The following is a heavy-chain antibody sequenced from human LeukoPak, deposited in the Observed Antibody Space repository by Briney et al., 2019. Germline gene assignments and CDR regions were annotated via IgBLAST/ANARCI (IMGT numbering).Heavy chain of an antibody. J-gene: IGHJ4*02. CDR1: GFTFSSYW. Sequence: GGSLRLSCAASGFTFSSYWMHWVRQGPGKGLVWVSRINSGGSSSSYADSVKGRFTISTDNAKNTLFLQMNSLRDEDTAVYYCARGVGATTVDYWGQGTLVTVSS. CDR3: ARGVGATTVDY. D-gene: IGHD1-26*01. V-gene: IGHV3-74*01. CDR2: INSGGSSS.